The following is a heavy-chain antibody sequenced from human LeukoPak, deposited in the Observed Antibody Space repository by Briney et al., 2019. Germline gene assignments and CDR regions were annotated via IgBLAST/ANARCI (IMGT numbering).Heavy chain of an antibody. D-gene: IGHD6-13*01. V-gene: IGHV5-10-1*01. CDR2: IDPSDSYT. J-gene: IGHJ4*02. Sequence: GESLRISCKGSGYSFTSYWISWVRQMPGEGLGWMGRIDPSDSYTNYSPSFQGHVTISADKSISTAYLQWSSLKASDTAMYYCARHWAAASLDLDYWGQGTLVTVSS. CDR3: ARHWAAASLDLDY. CDR1: GYSFTSYW.